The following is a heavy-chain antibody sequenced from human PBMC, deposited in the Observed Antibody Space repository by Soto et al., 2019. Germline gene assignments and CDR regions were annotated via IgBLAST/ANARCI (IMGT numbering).Heavy chain of an antibody. CDR2: IYYSGST. J-gene: IGHJ5*02. CDR1: GGSISSSSYY. CDR3: ARPALSASIEVAGTGWFDP. D-gene: IGHD6-19*01. Sequence: SETLSLTCTVSGGSISSSSYYWGWIRQPPGKGLEWIGSIYYSGSTYYNPSLKSRVTISVDTSKNQFSLKLNSVTAADTAVYYCARPALSASIEVAGTGWFDPWGQGTLVTVSS. V-gene: IGHV4-39*01.